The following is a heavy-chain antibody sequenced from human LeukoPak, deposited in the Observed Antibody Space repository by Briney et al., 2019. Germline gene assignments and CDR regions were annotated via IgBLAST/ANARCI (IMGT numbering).Heavy chain of an antibody. Sequence: PSETLSLTCTASGGSISSYYWSWIRQPAGKGLEWIGRIYTSGSTNYNPSLKSRVTMSVDTSKNQFSLKLSSVTAADTAVYYCARDPIFRGTYDFWSGPTDWGQGTLVTVSS. V-gene: IGHV4-4*07. CDR2: IYTSGST. CDR1: GGSISSYY. D-gene: IGHD3-3*01. CDR3: ARDPIFRGTYDFWSGPTD. J-gene: IGHJ4*02.